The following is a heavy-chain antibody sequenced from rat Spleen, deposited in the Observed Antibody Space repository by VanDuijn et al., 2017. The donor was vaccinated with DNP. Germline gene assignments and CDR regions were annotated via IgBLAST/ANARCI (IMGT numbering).Heavy chain of an antibody. CDR2: ITSSGDNT. CDR3: ASLLLPNWFTY. J-gene: IGHJ3*01. V-gene: IGHV5-31*01. Sequence: EVQLVESGGGLVQPGRSLKLSCVASGFTFNNYWMTWIRQVPGKGLEWVAAITSSGDNTYYLASVKGRFTISRDNAKSTLYLQMDSLRSEETATYYCASLLLPNWFTYWGQGTLVTVSS. CDR1: GFTFNNYW. D-gene: IGHD1-1*01.